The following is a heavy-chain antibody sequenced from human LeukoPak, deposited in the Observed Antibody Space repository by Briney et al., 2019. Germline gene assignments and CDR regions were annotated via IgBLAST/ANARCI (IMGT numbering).Heavy chain of an antibody. D-gene: IGHD3-16*01. CDR3: ARVPSWGALDY. J-gene: IGHJ4*02. CDR1: GGSFSGYY. V-gene: IGHV4-34*01. CDR2: INHSGST. Sequence: PSETLSPTCAVYGGSFSGYYWSWIRQPPGKGLEWIGEINHSGSTNYNPSLKSRVTISVDTSKNQFSLKLSSVSAADTAVYYCARVPSWGALDYWGQGTLVTVSS.